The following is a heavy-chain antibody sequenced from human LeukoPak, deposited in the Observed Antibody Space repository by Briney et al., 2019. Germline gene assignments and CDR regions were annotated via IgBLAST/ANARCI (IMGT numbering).Heavy chain of an antibody. CDR2: IYYSGST. Sequence: SETLSLTCTVSGGSISSSSYYWGWIRQPPGKGLEWIGSIYYSGSTYYNPSLKSRVTISVDTSKNQFSLKLSSVTAADTAVYYCARGPHYGDGNYFFHMDVWGKGTTVTISS. CDR1: GGSISSSSYY. CDR3: ARGPHYGDGNYFFHMDV. D-gene: IGHD4-17*01. J-gene: IGHJ6*03. V-gene: IGHV4-39*07.